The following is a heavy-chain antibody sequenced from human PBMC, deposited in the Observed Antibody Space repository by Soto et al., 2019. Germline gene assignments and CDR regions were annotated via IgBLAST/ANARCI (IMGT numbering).Heavy chain of an antibody. CDR3: AREGLGIGATMEG. V-gene: IGHV3-33*01. CDR1: GFTFSSYG. CDR2: IWYDGSNK. J-gene: IGHJ4*02. Sequence: QVQLVESGGGVVQPGRSLRLSCAASGFTFSSYGMHWVRQAPGKGLEWVAVIWYDGSNKYYADSVKGRFTISRDNSKNTLYLQMNSLRPEDTAVYYCAREGLGIGATMEGWGQGTLVTVSS. D-gene: IGHD5-12*01.